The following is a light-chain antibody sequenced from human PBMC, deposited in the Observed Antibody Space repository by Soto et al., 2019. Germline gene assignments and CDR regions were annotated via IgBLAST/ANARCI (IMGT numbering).Light chain of an antibody. J-gene: IGLJ2*01. Sequence: QSAPTQPASVSGSPGQSITISCTGTSSDVGGYNYVSWYQQHPGKAPKLMIYDVSNRPSGVSNRFSGSKSGNTASLTISGLQAEDEADYYCSSYTSSSYVVFGGETKVTVL. CDR3: SSYTSSSYVV. CDR2: DVS. CDR1: SSDVGGYNY. V-gene: IGLV2-14*01.